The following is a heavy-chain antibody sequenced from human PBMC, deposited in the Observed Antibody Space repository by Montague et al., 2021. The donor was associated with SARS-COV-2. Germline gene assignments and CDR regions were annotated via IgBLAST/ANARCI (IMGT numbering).Heavy chain of an antibody. D-gene: IGHD2-2*01. CDR1: GFTVSSNY. J-gene: IGHJ6*02. CDR2: IYSGGST. CDR3: ARVGRDSAILPIAIHYGMDV. Sequence: SLRLSCAASGFTVSSNYMTWVRQAPGKGLEWVSVIYSGGSTYYADSVKDRFTISRDNSKNTLYLQLDSLRAEDTAVYYCARVGRDSAILPIAIHYGMDVWGQGTTVTVSS. V-gene: IGHV3-53*01.